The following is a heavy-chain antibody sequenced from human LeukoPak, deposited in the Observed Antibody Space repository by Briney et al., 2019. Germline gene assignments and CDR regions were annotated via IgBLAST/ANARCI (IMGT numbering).Heavy chain of an antibody. Sequence: SETLSLTCTVSGGSISSYYWSWIRQPPGKGLEWIGEINHSGSTNYNPSLKGRVTISVDTSKNQFSLKLSSVTAADTAVYYCARGAQTSGYSSSWYPYYFDYWGQGTLVTVSS. V-gene: IGHV4-34*01. D-gene: IGHD6-13*01. J-gene: IGHJ4*02. CDR2: INHSGST. CDR1: GGSISSYY. CDR3: ARGAQTSGYSSSWYPYYFDY.